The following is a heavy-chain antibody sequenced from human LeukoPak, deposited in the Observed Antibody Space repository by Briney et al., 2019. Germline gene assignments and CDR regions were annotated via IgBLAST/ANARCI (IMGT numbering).Heavy chain of an antibody. V-gene: IGHV3-74*01. CDR1: GFTFSKYW. CDR3: ATKQWLAPPPDS. Sequence: GGSLRLSCAASGFTFSKYWMLWVRQAPGKGLESVSRINTDGTVTTYADSVKRRFTVSRDNADNTMFLQMNSVRDEDTAVYYCATKQWLAPPPDSWGQGTPVTVSS. J-gene: IGHJ4*02. CDR2: INTDGTVT. D-gene: IGHD6-19*01.